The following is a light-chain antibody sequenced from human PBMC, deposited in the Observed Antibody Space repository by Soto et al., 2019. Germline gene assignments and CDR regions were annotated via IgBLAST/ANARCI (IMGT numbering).Light chain of an antibody. J-gene: IGKJ4*01. CDR3: QQYNNWPPLT. Sequence: EIVMTQSPATLSVSPGERATLSCRASQSVSNNLAWYQQKPGQAPRLLIYGASTRATGIPARFSGSGSGTDFTLTISSLQSEAFAVYYCQQYNNWPPLTFGGGTKVEIK. CDR1: QSVSNN. CDR2: GAS. V-gene: IGKV3-15*01.